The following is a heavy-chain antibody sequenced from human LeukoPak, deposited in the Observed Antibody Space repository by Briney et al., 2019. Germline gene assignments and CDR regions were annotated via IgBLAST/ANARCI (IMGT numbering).Heavy chain of an antibody. CDR3: AKVGYYDILTGYYPSYYYYYYMDV. J-gene: IGHJ6*03. Sequence: QAGGSLRLSCAASGFTFSSYGMSWVRQAPGKGLEWVSAISGSGGSTYYADSVKGRFTISRDNSKNTLYLQMNSLRAEDTAVYYCAKVGYYDILTGYYPSYYYYYYMDVWGKGTTVTISS. CDR2: ISGSGGST. CDR1: GFTFSSYG. V-gene: IGHV3-23*01. D-gene: IGHD3-9*01.